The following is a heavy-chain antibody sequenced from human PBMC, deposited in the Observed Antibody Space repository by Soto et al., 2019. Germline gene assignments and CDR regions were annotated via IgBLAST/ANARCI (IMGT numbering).Heavy chain of an antibody. Sequence: GGSLRLSCAASGFRFGSYALSWVRPAPGKGLEWVSTISGSDGKTFYADSVKGRFSISRDTSQSTLYLQMNRLRADDTAVYYCARWSYLDYWGQGTRVTVSS. CDR3: ARWSYLDY. CDR2: ISGSDGKT. CDR1: GFRFGSYA. D-gene: IGHD3-3*01. V-gene: IGHV3-23*01. J-gene: IGHJ4*02.